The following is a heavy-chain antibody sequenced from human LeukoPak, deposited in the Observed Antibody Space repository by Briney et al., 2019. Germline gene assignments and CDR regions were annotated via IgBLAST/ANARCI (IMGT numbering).Heavy chain of an antibody. Sequence: GGSLRLSCAASGFTFSSYDVHWVRQATGKGLEWVSGIDTAGDTKYPDSVKGRFAISRENAKNSLHLQMNSLKAGDTAIYYCARRANGDYGRWYYDLWGRGTLVTVSS. CDR1: GFTFSSYD. J-gene: IGHJ2*01. V-gene: IGHV3-13*01. CDR2: IDTAGDT. CDR3: ARRANGDYGRWYYDL. D-gene: IGHD4-17*01.